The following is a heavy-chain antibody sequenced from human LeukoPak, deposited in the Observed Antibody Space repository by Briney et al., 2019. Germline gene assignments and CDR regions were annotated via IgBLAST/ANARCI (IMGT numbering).Heavy chain of an antibody. CDR1: GFTFSSYW. V-gene: IGHV3-74*01. CDR2: INSDGIST. D-gene: IGHD4-17*01. J-gene: IGHJ4*02. CDR3: AKGGATVIDN. Sequence: PGGSLRLSCAASGFTFSSYWMHWVRQALGKGLVWVSRINSDGISTSYADSVKGRFTISRDNAKNTLYLQMNSLRADDTAVYYCAKGGATVIDNWGQGTLVTVSS.